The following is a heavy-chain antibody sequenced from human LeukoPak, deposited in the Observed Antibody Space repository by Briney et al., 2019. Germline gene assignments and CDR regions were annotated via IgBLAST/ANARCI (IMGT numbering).Heavy chain of an antibody. CDR1: GGSISSYY. V-gene: IGHV4-59*01. J-gene: IGHJ4*02. CDR2: IYYSGST. CDR3: ARDLNYRFSY. D-gene: IGHD4-11*01. Sequence: PSETLSLTCNVSGGSISSYYWSWIRQPPGMGLEWIGHIYYSGSTNYNPSLKSRVTISVDTSKNQFSLKLSSVTAADTAVYYCARDLNYRFSYWGQGTLVTVSS.